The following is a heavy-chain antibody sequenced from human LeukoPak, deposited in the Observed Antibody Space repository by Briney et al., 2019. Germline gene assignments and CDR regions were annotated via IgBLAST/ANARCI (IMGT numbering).Heavy chain of an antibody. J-gene: IGHJ3*02. V-gene: IGHV4-34*01. CDR3: AIRGVYYYDSSGPDAFDI. D-gene: IGHD3-22*01. CDR1: GGSFSGYY. CDR2: INHSGST. Sequence: KASETLSLTCAVYGGSFSGYYWSWIRQPPGKGLEWIGEINHSGSTNYNPSLKSRVTISVDTSKNQFSLKLSSVTAADTAVYYCAIRGVYYYDSSGPDAFDIWGQGTMVTVSS.